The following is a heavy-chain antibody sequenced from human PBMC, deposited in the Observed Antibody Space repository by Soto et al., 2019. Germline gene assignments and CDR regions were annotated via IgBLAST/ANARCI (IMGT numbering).Heavy chain of an antibody. V-gene: IGHV1-3*01. CDR1: GYTFTSYA. CDR3: GRSVVGATGEILYNAMDV. J-gene: IGHJ6*02. Sequence: QVQLVQSGAGGKKPGASVQGSCKSSGYTFTSYALHWLRQARGERPEWMGWINAANGETKYSKKFQGRVTITRDTSASTGYMELSSLRSEDTAVYFCGRSVVGATGEILYNAMDVWGQGTTLTVYS. CDR2: INAANGET. D-gene: IGHD1-26*01.